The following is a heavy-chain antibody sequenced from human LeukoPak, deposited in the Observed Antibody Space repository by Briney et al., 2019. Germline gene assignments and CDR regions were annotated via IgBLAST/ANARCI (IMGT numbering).Heavy chain of an antibody. CDR1: GYTFTGYY. D-gene: IGHD6-19*01. V-gene: IGHV1-2*02. Sequence: ASVTVSCKASGYTFTGYYMHWVRQAPGQGLELMGWINPNSGGTNYAQKFQGRVTMTRDTSISTAYMELSRLRSDDTAVYYCARDARRLGSGWYGSFDYWGQGTLVTVSS. CDR3: ARDARRLGSGWYGSFDY. J-gene: IGHJ4*02. CDR2: INPNSGGT.